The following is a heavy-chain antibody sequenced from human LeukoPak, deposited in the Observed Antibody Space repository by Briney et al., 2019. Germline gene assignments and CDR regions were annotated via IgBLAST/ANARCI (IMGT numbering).Heavy chain of an antibody. J-gene: IGHJ6*03. V-gene: IGHV1-2*02. CDR1: GYTFTGYY. Sequence: ASVKVSCMASGYTFTGYYMHWVRQAPGQGREWMGWINTNSGSKNYAQKFQGRITITRDTSMSNASMQLRRLRSDGTAEYYCARVDIVLVPAATTLNYYYYYMDVWGKGTTVTVSS. D-gene: IGHD2-2*03. CDR2: INTNSGSK. CDR3: ARVDIVLVPAATTLNYYYYYMDV.